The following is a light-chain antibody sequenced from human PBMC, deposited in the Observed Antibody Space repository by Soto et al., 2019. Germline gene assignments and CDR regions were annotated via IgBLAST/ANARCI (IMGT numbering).Light chain of an antibody. J-gene: IGKJ1*01. CDR3: QQDYRSPPT. CDR1: QSLFYSPNNRDY. CDR2: WAS. V-gene: IGKV4-1*01. Sequence: DIVLTQSPDSLAVSLGERATINCKSSQSLFYSPNNRDYLVWYQQKPGHPPKLLFYWASTRESGVPDRFSGCGSGTDFTLTISSLQAEDVAVYYCQQDYRSPPTFGQGTKVGI.